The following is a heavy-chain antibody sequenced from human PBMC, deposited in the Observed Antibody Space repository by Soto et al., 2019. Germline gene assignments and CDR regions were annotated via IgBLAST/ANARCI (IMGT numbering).Heavy chain of an antibody. CDR2: IWYDGSNK. CDR1: GFTFSSYG. Sequence: QVQLVESGGGVVQPGRSLRLSCAASGFTFSSYGMHWVRQAPGKGLVWVAVIWYDGSNKYYADSVTGRFTISRDNSKNTLYLQMTSLRAEDMDVYYCAALTGGGRSSRYYYDYGMDVWGQGTTVTVSS. CDR3: AALTGGGRSSRYYYDYGMDV. D-gene: IGHD6-6*01. V-gene: IGHV3-33*01. J-gene: IGHJ6*02.